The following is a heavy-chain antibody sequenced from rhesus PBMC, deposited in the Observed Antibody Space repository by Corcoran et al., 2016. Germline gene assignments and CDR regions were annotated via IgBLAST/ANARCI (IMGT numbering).Heavy chain of an antibody. J-gene: IGHJ5-1*01. CDR3: TRDSWNYWGRFDV. CDR2: FSSGSGYK. D-gene: IGHD1-1-1*01. CDR1: GFTFSDYY. Sequence: EVQLVESGGGLVQPGGSLRLSCAASGFTFSDYYMSWVRQAPGKGLELVSSFSSGSGYKYYADSVKGRLTISRDNAKNSLSLQMNSLKTEDTAVYYCTRDSWNYWGRFDVWGPGVLVTVSS. V-gene: IGHV3S16*01.